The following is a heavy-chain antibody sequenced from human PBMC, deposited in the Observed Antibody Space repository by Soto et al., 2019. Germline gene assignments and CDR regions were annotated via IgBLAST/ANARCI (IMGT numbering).Heavy chain of an antibody. V-gene: IGHV3-21*01. CDR3: AREGSLYGDSVSNCADY. D-gene: IGHD4-17*01. Sequence: GGSLRLSCAASVFTFSSYSMNWVRQAPGKGLEWVSSISTTSTYIYYADSVKGRFTISRDNAKNSLYLQMNSLRAEDTAVYYCAREGSLYGDSVSNCADYWGQGTLVTVSS. CDR1: VFTFSSYS. CDR2: ISTTSTYI. J-gene: IGHJ4*02.